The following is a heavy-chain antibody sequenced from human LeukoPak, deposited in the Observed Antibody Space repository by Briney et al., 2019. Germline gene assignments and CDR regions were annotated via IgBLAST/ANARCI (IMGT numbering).Heavy chain of an antibody. Sequence: SETLSLTCTVSGAPLSSYYWSWIRQPPGKGLEWIGYIYYDGSTNYNPSLQSRVTISVDTSKNQFSVKLSSVTAADTAVYYCARSRVIGVSPYYCDYWGQGTLVTVSS. D-gene: IGHD3-10*01. CDR3: ARSRVIGVSPYYCDY. J-gene: IGHJ4*02. V-gene: IGHV4-59*01. CDR2: IYYDGST. CDR1: GAPLSSYY.